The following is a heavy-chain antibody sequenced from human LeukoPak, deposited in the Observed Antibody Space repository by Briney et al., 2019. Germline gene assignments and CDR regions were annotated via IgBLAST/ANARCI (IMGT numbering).Heavy chain of an antibody. CDR1: GGSISSSTYY. CDR2: IYYIGST. J-gene: IGHJ2*01. CDR3: ARLPRITMVRGVISWYFDL. V-gene: IGHV4-39*07. Sequence: SETLSLTCTVSGGSISSSTYYWGWVRQPPGKGLEWIGNIYYIGSTYYNPSLKSRVTISVDTSKNQFSLKLSSVTAADTAVYYCARLPRITMVRGVISWYFDLWGRGTLVTVSS. D-gene: IGHD3-10*01.